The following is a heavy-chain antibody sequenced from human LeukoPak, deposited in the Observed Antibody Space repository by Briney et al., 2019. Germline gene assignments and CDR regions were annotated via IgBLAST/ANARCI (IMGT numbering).Heavy chain of an antibody. CDR3: ASNTDSSGWYYYYYGMDV. V-gene: IGHV1-69*04. J-gene: IGHJ6*02. CDR2: IIPILGIA. D-gene: IGHD6-19*01. Sequence: SVKVSCKASGGTFSSYAISWVRQAPGQGLEWMGRIIPILGIANYAQEFQGRVTITADKSTSTAYMELSSLRSEDTAVYYCASNTDSSGWYYYYYGMDVWGQGTTVTVSS. CDR1: GGTFSSYA.